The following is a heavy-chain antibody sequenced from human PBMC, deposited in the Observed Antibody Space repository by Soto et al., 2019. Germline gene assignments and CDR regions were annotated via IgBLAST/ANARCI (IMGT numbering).Heavy chain of an antibody. Sequence: ASVKVSCKASGYTFTSYDINWARQATGQGLEWMGWMNPNSGNTGYAQKFQGRVTMTRNTSISTAYMELSSLRSEDTAVYYCARGRTRGCSSTSCYRPRYYYYYMDVWGKGTTVTVSS. CDR2: MNPNSGNT. J-gene: IGHJ6*03. D-gene: IGHD2-2*01. CDR3: ARGRTRGCSSTSCYRPRYYYYYMDV. V-gene: IGHV1-8*01. CDR1: GYTFTSYD.